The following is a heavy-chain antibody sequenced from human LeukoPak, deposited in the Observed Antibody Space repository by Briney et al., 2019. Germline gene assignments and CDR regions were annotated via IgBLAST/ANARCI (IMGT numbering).Heavy chain of an antibody. Sequence: GGSLRLSCAASGFTFSNAWMSWVRQAPGKGLEWVSTIRGSGGGTYYADSVKGRFTISRDNSKNTLYLQMNSLRAEDTAVYYCAKDRVYCGGDCYPGSDYDYWGQGTLVTVSS. V-gene: IGHV3-23*01. J-gene: IGHJ4*02. CDR2: IRGSGGGT. D-gene: IGHD2-21*02. CDR1: GFTFSNAW. CDR3: AKDRVYCGGDCYPGSDYDY.